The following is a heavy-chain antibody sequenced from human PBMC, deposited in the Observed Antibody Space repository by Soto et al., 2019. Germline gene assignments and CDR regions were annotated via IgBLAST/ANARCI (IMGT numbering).Heavy chain of an antibody. V-gene: IGHV3-72*01. CDR3: ARNLRLGGYSCMDV. D-gene: IGHD3-16*01. Sequence: GGSLRLSCPASGFSLSDHYMDWVRQAPGKGLEWVGRIRNKPNGYTTEYAASVEGRFTMSTDYSKNSLHLQMNSLETEDTAVYYCARNLRLGGYSCMDVWGKGTTVTVSS. J-gene: IGHJ6*03. CDR2: IRNKPNGYTT. CDR1: GFSLSDHY.